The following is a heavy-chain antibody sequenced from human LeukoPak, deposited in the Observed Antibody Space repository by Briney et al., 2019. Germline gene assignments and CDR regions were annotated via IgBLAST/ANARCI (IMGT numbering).Heavy chain of an antibody. D-gene: IGHD3-10*01. CDR3: ARGSGSYPFAY. J-gene: IGHJ4*02. CDR2: IYHSGST. CDR1: GYSISSGYY. V-gene: IGHV4-38-2*01. Sequence: SETLTLTCAVSGYSISSGYYWGWIRQPPGKGLEWIGSIYHSGSTYYNPSLKSRVTISVDTSKNQFSLKLSSVTAADTAVYYCARGSGSYPFAYWGQGTLVTVSS.